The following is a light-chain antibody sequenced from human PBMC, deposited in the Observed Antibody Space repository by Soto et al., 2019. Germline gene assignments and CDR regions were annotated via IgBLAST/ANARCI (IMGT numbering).Light chain of an antibody. CDR1: QSVSSGH. Sequence: EIVLTQSPVTLSLSPGESATLSCTASQSVSSGHLAWYQQKPGQAPRLLMFGTSRRATGIPDRFSVSGSGTDFTLTIRRLEPEDFAVYYCQRYGSSVTFGGGTKVDIK. CDR3: QRYGSSVT. V-gene: IGKV3-20*01. J-gene: IGKJ4*01. CDR2: GTS.